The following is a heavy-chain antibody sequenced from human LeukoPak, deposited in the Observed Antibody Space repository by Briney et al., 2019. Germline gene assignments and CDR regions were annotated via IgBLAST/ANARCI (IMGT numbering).Heavy chain of an antibody. CDR2: ISSSSSYI. Sequence: GGSLRLSCAASGFTFSSYSMNWVRQAPGKGLEWVSSISSSSSYIYYADSVKGRFTISRDNAKNSPYLQMNSLRAEDTAVYYCARDPRGYDSSGYSDYWGQGTLVTVSS. D-gene: IGHD3-22*01. V-gene: IGHV3-21*01. CDR1: GFTFSSYS. J-gene: IGHJ4*02. CDR3: ARDPRGYDSSGYSDY.